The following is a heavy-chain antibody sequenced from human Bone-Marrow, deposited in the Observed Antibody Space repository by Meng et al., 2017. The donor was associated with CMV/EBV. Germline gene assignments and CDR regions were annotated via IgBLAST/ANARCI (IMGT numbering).Heavy chain of an antibody. CDR2: ISSSGSST. D-gene: IGHD3-10*01. Sequence: GESLKISCAASGFTFSSYWMHWVRQAPGKGLQCVSVISSSGSSTYYTDSVKGRFTVSRDNSKNTVYLQMNSLRAEDTAVYYCARRSNYYYYGMDVWGQGTTVTVTS. CDR3: ARRSNYYYYGMDV. J-gene: IGHJ6*02. V-gene: IGHV3-74*01. CDR1: GFTFSSYW.